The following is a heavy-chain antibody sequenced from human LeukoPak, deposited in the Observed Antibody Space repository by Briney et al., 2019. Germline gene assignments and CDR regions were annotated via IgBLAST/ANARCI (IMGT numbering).Heavy chain of an antibody. V-gene: IGHV3-21*01. J-gene: IGHJ4*02. CDR1: GFTFSSYS. D-gene: IGHD3-10*01. CDR2: ISSSSSYI. Sequence: GGSLRLSCAASGFTFSSYSMNWVRQAPGKGLEWVSSISSSSSYIYYADSVKGRFTISRDNAKNSLYLQMNSLRAEDTAVYYCARGKRGDYYGSGSARRFDYWGQGTLVTVSS. CDR3: ARGKRGDYYGSGSARRFDY.